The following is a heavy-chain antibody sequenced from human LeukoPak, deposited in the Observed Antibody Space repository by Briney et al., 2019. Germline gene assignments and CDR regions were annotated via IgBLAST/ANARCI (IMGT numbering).Heavy chain of an antibody. J-gene: IGHJ4*02. V-gene: IGHV3-74*01. D-gene: IGHD3-10*01. Sequence: GGSLRLSCAASGFTFSSYWMHWVRQAPGKGLVWVSRINSDGSSTSYADSVKGRFTISRDNAKNTLYLQMNSLRAEDTAVYYCARASFVSGKYYFDYWGQGTLVTVSS. CDR2: INSDGSST. CDR1: GFTFSSYW. CDR3: ARASFVSGKYYFDY.